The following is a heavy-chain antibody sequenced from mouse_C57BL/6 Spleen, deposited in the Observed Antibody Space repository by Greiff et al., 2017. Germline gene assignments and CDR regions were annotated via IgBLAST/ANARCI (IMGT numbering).Heavy chain of an antibody. CDR3: ARIGEGRDFYY. CDR2: LWWGADS. Sequence: QVTLKVSGPGILQPSHTLSLSCSFSGFSLSTFGMGVGWLRQPSGKGLEWLAHLWWGADSYYNQALKSRLTIFKDTSKNQVFLKNANVDTADTATYYCARIGEGRDFYYWGQGTTLTVSS. J-gene: IGHJ2*01. CDR1: GFSLSTFGMG. V-gene: IGHV8-8*01. D-gene: IGHD3-3*01.